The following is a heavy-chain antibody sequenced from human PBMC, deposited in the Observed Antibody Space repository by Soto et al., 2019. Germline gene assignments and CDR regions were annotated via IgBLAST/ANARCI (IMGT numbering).Heavy chain of an antibody. J-gene: IGHJ6*03. V-gene: IGHV1-2*04. Sequence: ASVKVSCKASGYTFTGYYMHWVRQAPGQGLEWMGWINPNSGGTNYAQKFQGWVTMTRDTSISTAYMELSRLRSDDTAVYYCARDREGVAANQTSPRYYMDVWGKGTTVTVSS. CDR1: GYTFTGYY. CDR3: ARDREGVAANQTSPRYYMDV. CDR2: INPNSGGT. D-gene: IGHD2-15*01.